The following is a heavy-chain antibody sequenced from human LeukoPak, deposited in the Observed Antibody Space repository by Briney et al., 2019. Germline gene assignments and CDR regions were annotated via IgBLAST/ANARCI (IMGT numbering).Heavy chain of an antibody. Sequence: PGGSLRLSCAASGFTFSSYGMHWVRQAPGKGLEWVAFIRYDGSNKYYADSVEGRFTISRDNSKNTLYLQMNSLRAEDTAVYYCAKNNYYDSSGYKPNDAFDIWGQGTMVTVSS. D-gene: IGHD3-22*01. CDR3: AKNNYYDSSGYKPNDAFDI. J-gene: IGHJ3*02. CDR1: GFTFSSYG. CDR2: IRYDGSNK. V-gene: IGHV3-30*02.